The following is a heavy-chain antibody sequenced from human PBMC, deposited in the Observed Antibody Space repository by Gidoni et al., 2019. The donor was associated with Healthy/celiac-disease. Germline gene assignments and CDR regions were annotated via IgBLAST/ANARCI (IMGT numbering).Heavy chain of an antibody. V-gene: IGHV3-53*01. J-gene: IGHJ4*02. CDR3: ARALYGDYFDY. CDR1: GFTVSSNY. D-gene: IGHD4-17*01. CDR2: IYSGGST. Sequence: EVQLVESGGGLIQPGGSLRLSCAASGFTVSSNYMSWVRQAPGKGLEWVSVIYSGGSTYYADSVNGRFTTSRDNSKNTRYLQMNSLRAEDTAVYYCARALYGDYFDYWGQGTLVTVSS.